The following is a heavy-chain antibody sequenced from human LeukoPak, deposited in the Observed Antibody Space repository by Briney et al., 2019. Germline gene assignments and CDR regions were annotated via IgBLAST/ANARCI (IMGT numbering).Heavy chain of an antibody. CDR1: GYTFTSYD. CDR3: ARVRTTVTRWFDP. V-gene: IGHV1-8*03. D-gene: IGHD4-11*01. CDR2: MNPNSGNT. J-gene: IGHJ5*02. Sequence: ASVKVSCKASGYTFTSYDINWVRQATGQGLEWMGWMNPNSGNTGYAQKLQGRVTIPRNTSISTAYMELSSLRSEDTAVYYCARVRTTVTRWFDPGAREPWSPSPQ.